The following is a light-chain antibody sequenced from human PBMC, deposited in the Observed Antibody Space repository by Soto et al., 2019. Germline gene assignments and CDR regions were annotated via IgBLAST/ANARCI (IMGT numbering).Light chain of an antibody. CDR2: DAS. CDR1: QSVDSH. V-gene: IGKV3-11*01. CDR3: QQRSSWPRT. J-gene: IGKJ1*01. Sequence: EIVLTQSPATLSLSPGKRATLSCRASQSVDSHLLWYGQKPGQAPRLLIYDASNRATGIPARFSGSGSGTDFTLTISSLEPEDFAVYYCQQRSSWPRTFGQGTKVEIK.